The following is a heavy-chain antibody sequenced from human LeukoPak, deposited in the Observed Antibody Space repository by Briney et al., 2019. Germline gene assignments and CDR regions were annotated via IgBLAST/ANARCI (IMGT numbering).Heavy chain of an antibody. Sequence: GGSLRLSCAASGFTFSSYAMHWVRQAPGKGLEWVAVISYDASNKYYADSVKGRFTISRDNSKNTLYLQMNSLRAEDTALYYCARPYSSGWYGDFDYWGQGTLVTVSS. J-gene: IGHJ4*02. D-gene: IGHD6-19*01. CDR2: ISYDASNK. V-gene: IGHV3-30-3*01. CDR3: ARPYSSGWYGDFDY. CDR1: GFTFSSYA.